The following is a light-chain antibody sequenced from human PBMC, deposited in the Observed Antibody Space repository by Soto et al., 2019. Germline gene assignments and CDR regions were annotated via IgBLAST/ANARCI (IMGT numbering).Light chain of an antibody. V-gene: IGKV4-1*01. CDR1: QSVLYSSNNKNY. CDR3: QQYYASPPRT. CDR2: WAS. J-gene: IGKJ1*01. Sequence: DIVLTQSPVSLAVSLGERATINCKSSQSVLYSSNNKNYLAWYQQKPGQPPKLLISWASTREFGVPDRFSGSGSGTDFTLTISSLQAEDVAVYYCQQYYASPPRTFGQGTKVEIK.